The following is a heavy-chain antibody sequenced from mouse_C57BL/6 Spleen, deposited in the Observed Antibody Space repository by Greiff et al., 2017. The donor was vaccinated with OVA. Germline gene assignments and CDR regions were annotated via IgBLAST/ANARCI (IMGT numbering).Heavy chain of an antibody. J-gene: IGHJ2*01. CDR3: ARDQVSLTTVVFDY. V-gene: IGHV3-6*01. CDR1: GYSITSGYY. D-gene: IGHD1-1*01. CDR2: ISYDGSN. Sequence: VQLQQSGPGLVKPSQSLSLTCSVTGYSITSGYYWNWIRQFPGNKLEWMGYISYDGSNNYNPSLKNRISITRDTSKNQFFLKLNSVTTEDTATYYCARDQVSLTTVVFDYWGQGTTLTVSS.